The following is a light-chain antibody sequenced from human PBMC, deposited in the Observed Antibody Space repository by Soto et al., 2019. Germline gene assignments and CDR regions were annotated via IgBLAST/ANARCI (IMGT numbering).Light chain of an antibody. J-gene: IGLJ1*01. CDR3: SSYSTTSTLV. CDR1: SSDVGGYDY. CDR2: EVN. V-gene: IGLV2-14*01. Sequence: QLVLTQPASVSGSPGQSVTISCTGASSDVGGYDYVSWYQQHPGKAPKLILFEVNNRPSGVSNHFSGSKSGNTASLIISGLQADDEADYYCSSYSTTSTLVFGSGTKVTVL.